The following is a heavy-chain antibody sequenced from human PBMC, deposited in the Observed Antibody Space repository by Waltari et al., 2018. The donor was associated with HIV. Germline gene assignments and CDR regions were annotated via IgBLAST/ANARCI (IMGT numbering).Heavy chain of an antibody. CDR2: IYYTGST. CDR3: ARGLDSSGYYYGLGDAFDI. V-gene: IGHV4-31*03. D-gene: IGHD3-22*01. Sequence: QVQLQESGPGLVKPSQTLSLSCTVSGGSISSGDYYWSWIRQHPGKGLEWIGYIYYTGSTYYNSSLKSRVTISVDMSKNQFSLKLTSVTAADTAVYYCARGLDSSGYYYGLGDAFDIWGQGTMVTVSS. J-gene: IGHJ3*02. CDR1: GGSISSGDYY.